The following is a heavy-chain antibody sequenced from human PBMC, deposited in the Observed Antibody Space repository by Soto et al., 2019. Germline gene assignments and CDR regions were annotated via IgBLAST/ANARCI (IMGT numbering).Heavy chain of an antibody. D-gene: IGHD1-1*01. J-gene: IGHJ4*02. CDR2: IKRDGSAK. CDR1: GFTLSTYW. V-gene: IGHV3-7*03. CDR3: ARGGANDLEEVFDY. Sequence: GGSLRLSCAASGFTLSTYWMSWVRQAPGKGLQWVANIKRDGSAKYYVDSVKGRFTISRDNAKNSLYLQMNNLRVDDTAVYYCARGGANDLEEVFDYWGQGDLVTVSS.